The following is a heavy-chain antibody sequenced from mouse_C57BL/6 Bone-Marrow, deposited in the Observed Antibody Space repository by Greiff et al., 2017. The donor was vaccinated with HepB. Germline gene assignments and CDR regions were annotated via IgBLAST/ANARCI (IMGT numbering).Heavy chain of an antibody. CDR1: GYTFTSYW. V-gene: IGHV1-7*01. J-gene: IGHJ2*01. Sequence: VQLQESGAELAKPGASVKLSCKASGYTFTSYWMHWVKQRPGQGLEWIGYINPSSGYTTYNQKFKDKATLTADKSSSTAYMQLSSLTYEDSAVYYCASPLLLRFLFDYWGKGTTLTVSS. CDR2: INPSSGYT. CDR3: ASPLLLRFLFDY. D-gene: IGHD1-1*01.